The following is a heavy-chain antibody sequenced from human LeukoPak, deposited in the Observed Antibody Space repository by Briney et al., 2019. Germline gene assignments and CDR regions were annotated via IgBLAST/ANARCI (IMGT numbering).Heavy chain of an antibody. D-gene: IGHD6-19*01. CDR3: ARSGRSGYSNNWFDP. Sequence: SVKVSCKASGGTFSSYAITWVRQAPGQGLEWMGGTIPIFGTANYAQKFQGRVNMTRDTSTSTVYMELSSLGSEDTAVYYCARSGRSGYSNNWFDPWGQGTLVTVSS. CDR1: GGTFSSYA. J-gene: IGHJ5*02. V-gene: IGHV1-69*05. CDR2: TIPIFGTA.